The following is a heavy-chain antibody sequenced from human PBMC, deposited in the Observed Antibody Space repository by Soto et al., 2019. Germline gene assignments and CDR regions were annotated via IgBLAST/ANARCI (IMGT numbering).Heavy chain of an antibody. D-gene: IGHD3-9*01. Sequence: GGSLRLSCAASGFTFSNAWMSWVRQAPGKGLEWVGRIKSKTDGGTTDYAAPVKGRFTISRDDSKNTLYLQMNSLKTEDTAVYYCTAPYYDILTGSIVDYWGQGTLVTVS. CDR3: TAPYYDILTGSIVDY. CDR2: IKSKTDGGTT. CDR1: GFTFSNAW. V-gene: IGHV3-15*01. J-gene: IGHJ4*02.